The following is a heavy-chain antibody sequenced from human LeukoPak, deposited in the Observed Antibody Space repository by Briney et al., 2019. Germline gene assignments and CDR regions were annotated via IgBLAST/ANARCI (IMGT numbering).Heavy chain of an antibody. CDR3: ARDLGDESFDY. J-gene: IGHJ4*02. CDR1: GGSISSYY. CDR2: IYYSGST. Sequence: SETLSLTCTVSGGSISSYYWSWIRQPPGKGQEWIGYIYYSGSTNYNPSLKSRVTISVDTSKNQFSLKLSSVTAADTAVYYCARDLGDESFDYWGQGTLVTVSS. D-gene: IGHD4-17*01. V-gene: IGHV4-59*01.